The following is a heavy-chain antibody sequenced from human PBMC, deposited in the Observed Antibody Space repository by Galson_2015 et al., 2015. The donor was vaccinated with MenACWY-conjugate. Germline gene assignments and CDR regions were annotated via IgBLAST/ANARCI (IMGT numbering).Heavy chain of an antibody. D-gene: IGHD1-26*01. CDR1: GYNFTTSW. CDR3: ARCRSFLDAFDI. Sequence: QSGAEVKKPGESLKMSCKASGYNFTTSWIGWVRQMPGKGLEWMGIIYPGDSDTKYSPSFQGQVTISADKSITTAYLQWSSLKASDSAMYYCARCRSFLDAFDIWGHGTRATVSS. J-gene: IGHJ3*02. V-gene: IGHV5-51*01. CDR2: IYPGDSDT.